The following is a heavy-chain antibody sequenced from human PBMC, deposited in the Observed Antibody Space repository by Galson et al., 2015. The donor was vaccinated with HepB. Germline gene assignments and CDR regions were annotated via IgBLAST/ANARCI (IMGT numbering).Heavy chain of an antibody. J-gene: IGHJ4*02. Sequence: SLRLSSAASGFTFSSYWMTWVRQASGKGLEWVANIKQDGSEKYYVDSVKGRFTISRDNAKNSLYLQMNSLRAEDTAVYYCARDGEDSSSWHRPPLDYWGQGTLVTVSS. CDR3: ARDGEDSSSWHRPPLDY. V-gene: IGHV3-7*01. D-gene: IGHD6-13*01. CDR2: IKQDGSEK. CDR1: GFTFSSYW.